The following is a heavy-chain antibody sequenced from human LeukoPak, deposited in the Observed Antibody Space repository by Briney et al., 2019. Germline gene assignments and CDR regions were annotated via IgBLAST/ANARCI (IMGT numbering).Heavy chain of an antibody. CDR3: ARDDCGDTCYPGGY. CDR1: GYTFTKYV. CDR2: IDAGNGDT. V-gene: IGHV1-3*01. J-gene: IGHJ4*02. D-gene: IGHD2-21*01. Sequence: ASVKVSCKASGYTFTKYVVHWVRQAPGQRPEWMGWIDAGNGDTKYSQNFQDRVTITRDTSANTAYMELSSLTSEDTALYYCARDDCGDTCYPGGYWGQGTLVTVSS.